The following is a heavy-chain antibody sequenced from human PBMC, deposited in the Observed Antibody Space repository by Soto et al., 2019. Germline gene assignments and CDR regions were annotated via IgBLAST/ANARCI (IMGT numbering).Heavy chain of an antibody. CDR3: ASRRYYYYGMDV. J-gene: IGHJ6*02. CDR1: GFTVSSNY. Sequence: EVQLVESGGGLVQPGGSLRLSCAASGFTVSSNYMSWVRQAPGKGLEWVSVIYSGGSTYYADSVKGRFTISRDNSKNTLYLQMNSLRAEDTAVYYCASRRYYYYGMDVWGQGTTVTVSS. CDR2: IYSGGST. V-gene: IGHV3-66*01.